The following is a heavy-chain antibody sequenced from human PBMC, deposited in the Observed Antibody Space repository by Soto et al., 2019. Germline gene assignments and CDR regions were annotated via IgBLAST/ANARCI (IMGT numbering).Heavy chain of an antibody. CDR1: GFTFSSYA. CDR3: AKENMITFGGVIDPFDY. CDR2: ISGSGGST. D-gene: IGHD3-16*02. V-gene: IGHV3-23*01. J-gene: IGHJ4*02. Sequence: EVQLLESGGGLVQPGGSLRLSCAASGFTFSSYAMSWVRQAPGKGLEWVSAISGSGGSTYYADSVKGRFTISRDNSKNTLYLQRNSLRAEDTAVYYCAKENMITFGGVIDPFDYWGQGTLVTVSS.